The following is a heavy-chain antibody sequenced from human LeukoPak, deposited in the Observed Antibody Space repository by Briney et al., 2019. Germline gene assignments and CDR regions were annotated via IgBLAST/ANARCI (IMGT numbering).Heavy chain of an antibody. V-gene: IGHV4-4*07. D-gene: IGHD6-13*01. Sequence: SETLSLTCTVSGGSISSYYWSWIRQPAGKGLEWIGRIYTSGSTNYNPSLKSRVTMSVDTSKNQFSLKLSSVTAADTAVYYCARAPGPDSSSWELAYGMDVWGQGTTVTASS. CDR1: GGSISSYY. CDR2: IYTSGST. J-gene: IGHJ6*02. CDR3: ARAPGPDSSSWELAYGMDV.